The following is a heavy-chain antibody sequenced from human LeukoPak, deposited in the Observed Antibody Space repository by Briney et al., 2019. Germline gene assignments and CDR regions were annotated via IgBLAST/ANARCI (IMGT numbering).Heavy chain of an antibody. D-gene: IGHD2-21*01. J-gene: IGHJ6*03. V-gene: IGHV1-69*13. CDR1: GGTFSGYA. CDR2: IIPIFGTA. Sequence: ASVKVSCKASGGTFSGYAISWVRQAPGQGLEWMGGIIPIFGTANYAQKFQGRVTITADESTSTAYMELSSLRSEDTAVYYCARTCGGDCYFYGVYYYYMDVWGKGTTVTVSS. CDR3: ARTCGGDCYFYGVYYYYMDV.